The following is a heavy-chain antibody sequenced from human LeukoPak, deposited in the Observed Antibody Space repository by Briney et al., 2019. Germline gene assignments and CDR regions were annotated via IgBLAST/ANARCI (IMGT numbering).Heavy chain of an antibody. CDR3: AKFGGYDILTGYPNWFDP. CDR1: GFTFSSYA. V-gene: IGHV3-23*01. J-gene: IGHJ5*02. Sequence: GGSLTLSCAASGFTFSSYAMSWVRQAPGKGLEWVSAISGSGGSTYYADSVKGRFTISRDNSKNTLYLQMNSLRAEDTAVYYCAKFGGYDILTGYPNWFDPWGEGTLVTVSS. D-gene: IGHD3-9*01. CDR2: ISGSGGST.